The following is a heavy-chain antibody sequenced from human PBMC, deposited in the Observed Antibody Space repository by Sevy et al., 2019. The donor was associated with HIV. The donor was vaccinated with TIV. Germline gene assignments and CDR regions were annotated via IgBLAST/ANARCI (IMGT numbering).Heavy chain of an antibody. CDR2: IKEDGSVK. J-gene: IGHJ3*01. CDR1: GFTFSSYW. D-gene: IGHD3-22*01. Sequence: GGSLRLSCAASSGFTFSSYWMSWVRQAPGKGLEWVANIKEDGSVKYYVDSVRGRFSISRDNAKNLLYLQMNSLRGEDTAVYYCARGTYYYDSSGYYHDDFDLWGQGTLVTVSS. V-gene: IGHV3-7*03. CDR3: ARGTYYYDSSGYYHDDFDL.